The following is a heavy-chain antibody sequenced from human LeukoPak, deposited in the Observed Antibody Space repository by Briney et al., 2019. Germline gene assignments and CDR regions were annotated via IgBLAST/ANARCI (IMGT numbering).Heavy chain of an antibody. Sequence: GASVKVSCKASGYTFSGFGISWVRQAPGQGLEWMGWISGYNGHRKYAQRLQGRVIMTTDTSTSTAYVELRSLRSDDTAVYFCTRDGLRADDYDFDYWGQGTLVTVSS. CDR2: ISGYNGHR. D-gene: IGHD4-17*01. CDR1: GYTFSGFG. J-gene: IGHJ4*02. CDR3: TRDGLRADDYDFDY. V-gene: IGHV1-18*01.